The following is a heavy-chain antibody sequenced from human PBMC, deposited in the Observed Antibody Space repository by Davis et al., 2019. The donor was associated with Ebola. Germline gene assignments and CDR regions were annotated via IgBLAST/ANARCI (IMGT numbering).Heavy chain of an antibody. CDR2: ISSSASYK. Sequence: GGSLRLSCEASGFTFSVYYMSWIRQAPGKGPEWVSSISSSASYKNYADSVKGRFTISRDDAKKSLYLQMDSLRAEDTAVYYCAQQLGDYGGNALRYWGQGTLVTVSS. D-gene: IGHD4-23*01. CDR3: AQQLGDYGGNALRY. J-gene: IGHJ4*02. CDR1: GFTFSVYY. V-gene: IGHV3-11*06.